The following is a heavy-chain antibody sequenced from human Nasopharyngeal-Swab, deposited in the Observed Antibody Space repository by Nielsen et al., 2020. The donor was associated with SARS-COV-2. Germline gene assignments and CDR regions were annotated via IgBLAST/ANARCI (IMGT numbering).Heavy chain of an antibody. V-gene: IGHV4-61*01. CDR1: GGSISSSSYY. Sequence: SETLSLTCTVSGGSISSSSYYWSWIRQPPGKGLEWIGYIYYSGSTNYNPSLKSRVTISVDTSKNQFSLKLSSVTAADTAVYYCAREGGYWGQGTLVTVSS. D-gene: IGHD3-16*01. J-gene: IGHJ4*02. CDR3: AREGGY. CDR2: IYYSGST.